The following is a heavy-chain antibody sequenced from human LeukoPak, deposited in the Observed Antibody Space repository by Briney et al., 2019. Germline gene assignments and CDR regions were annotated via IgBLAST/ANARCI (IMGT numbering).Heavy chain of an antibody. J-gene: IGHJ4*02. CDR1: GGSFSGYY. D-gene: IGHD3-10*01. Sequence: SETLSLTCAVYGGSFSGYYWSWIRQPPGKGLEWIGEINHSGSTNYNPSLNSRVTMSVDTSKNQFSLRLSSVTAADTAVYYCASYYGSGTYSGYVDYWGQGTLVTV. V-gene: IGHV4-34*01. CDR3: ASYYGSGTYSGYVDY. CDR2: INHSGST.